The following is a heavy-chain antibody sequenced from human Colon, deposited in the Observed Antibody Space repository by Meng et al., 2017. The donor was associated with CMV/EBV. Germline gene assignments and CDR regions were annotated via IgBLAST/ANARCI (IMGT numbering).Heavy chain of an antibody. J-gene: IGHJ6*02. V-gene: IGHV1-8*02. Sequence: ASVKVSCETSGYTFTNYDINWVRQAPGQGLEWMGWMNPHSLNTGFAQKFQGRVTLTRDTSISTVYMELNSLTSDDTAVYYCARGRGYCSTTSCSGMDVWGQGTTVTVSS. CDR2: MNPHSLNT. CDR3: ARGRGYCSTTSCSGMDV. CDR1: GYTFTNYD. D-gene: IGHD2-2*01.